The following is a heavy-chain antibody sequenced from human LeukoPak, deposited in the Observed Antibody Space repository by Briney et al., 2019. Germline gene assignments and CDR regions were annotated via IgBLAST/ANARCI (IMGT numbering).Heavy chain of an antibody. CDR2: IYSGGST. V-gene: IGHV3-53*01. D-gene: IGHD6-13*01. J-gene: IGHJ4*02. CDR1: GFTVSSNY. Sequence: GSLRLSCAASGFTVSSNYMSWVRQAPGKGLEWVSVIYSGGSTYYADSVKGRFTISRDNSKNTLYLQMNSLRAEDTAVYYCAREAAALSFDYWGQGTLVTVSS. CDR3: AREAAALSFDY.